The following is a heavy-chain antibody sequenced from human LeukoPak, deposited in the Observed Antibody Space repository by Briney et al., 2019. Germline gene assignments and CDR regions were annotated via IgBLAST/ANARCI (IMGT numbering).Heavy chain of an antibody. J-gene: IGHJ4*02. CDR2: INWNGGST. Sequence: AGGSLILSCAASGFTFDDYGMSWVRQAPGKGLEWVSGINWNGGSTGYADSVKGRFTISRDNAKNSLYLQMNSLRAEDTALYYCARWGDYVWGSYRPEDYWGQGTLVTVSS. CDR3: ARWGDYVWGSYRPEDY. D-gene: IGHD3-16*02. CDR1: GFTFDDYG. V-gene: IGHV3-20*04.